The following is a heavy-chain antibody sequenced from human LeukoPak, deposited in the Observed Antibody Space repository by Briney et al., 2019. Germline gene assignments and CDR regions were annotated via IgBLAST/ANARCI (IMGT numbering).Heavy chain of an antibody. V-gene: IGHV1-69*05. CDR1: GGTFSNYA. J-gene: IGHJ4*02. CDR2: IIPIFATA. D-gene: IGHD5/OR15-5a*01. Sequence: SVKVSCKASGGTFSNYAFSWVRQAPGQGLEWMGRIIPIFATANYPQNFQGRVTITTDESTSTAYMELSSLRSEDTAVYYCARGHVDIVSTIQFDYWGQGTLVTVSS. CDR3: ARGHVDIVSTIQFDY.